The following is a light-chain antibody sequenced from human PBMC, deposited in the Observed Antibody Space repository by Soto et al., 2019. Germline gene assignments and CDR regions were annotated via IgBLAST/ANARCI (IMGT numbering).Light chain of an antibody. CDR1: QSVSSSY. CDR3: QQRSNWPLLT. CDR2: GAS. Sequence: IVMTQSPATLSVSAGERATLSCRASQSVSSSYLAWYQQKPGQAPRLLIYGASNRATGTPARFSGSGSGTDFTLTISSLEPEDFALYYCQQRSNWPLLTFGGGTKVE. J-gene: IGKJ4*01. V-gene: IGKV3D-20*02.